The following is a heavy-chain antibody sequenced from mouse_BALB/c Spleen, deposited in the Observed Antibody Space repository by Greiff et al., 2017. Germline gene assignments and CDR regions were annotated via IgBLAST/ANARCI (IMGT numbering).Heavy chain of an antibody. CDR2: INSNGGST. Sequence: EVKLMESGGGLVKLGGSLKLSCAASGFTFSSYYMSWVRQTPEKRLELVAAINSNGGSTYYPDTVKGRFTISRDNAKNTLYLQMSSLKSEDTALYYCARHNRYEGAMDYWGQGTSVTVSS. D-gene: IGHD2-14*01. V-gene: IGHV5-6-2*01. J-gene: IGHJ4*01. CDR1: GFTFSSYY. CDR3: ARHNRYEGAMDY.